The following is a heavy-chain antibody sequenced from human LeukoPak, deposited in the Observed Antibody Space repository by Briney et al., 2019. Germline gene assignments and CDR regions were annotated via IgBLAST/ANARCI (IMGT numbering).Heavy chain of an antibody. CDR1: GLTFRTYW. V-gene: IGHV3-74*01. CDR3: ARAGNYYFEY. Sequence: PGGSLRLSCAASGLTFRTYWMHWVRQTPGRGLVWVSRINSDGSTTNYADSVKGRFTVSRDNAQNTLYLQMSSLRAEDTAVYYCARAGNYYFEYWGQGVLVTVSS. D-gene: IGHD3-10*01. CDR2: INSDGSTT. J-gene: IGHJ4*02.